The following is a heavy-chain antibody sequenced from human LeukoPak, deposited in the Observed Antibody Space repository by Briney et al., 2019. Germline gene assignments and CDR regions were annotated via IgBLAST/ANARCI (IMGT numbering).Heavy chain of an antibody. Sequence: NPSETLSLTCTVSGGSISSYYWSWIRQPPGKGLEWIGYIYYSGSTNYNPSLKSRVTISVDTSKNQFSLKLSSVTAADTAVYYCARGRMDYYDSSGYYFDDYWGQGTLVTVSS. J-gene: IGHJ4*02. V-gene: IGHV4-59*01. CDR2: IYYSGST. D-gene: IGHD3-22*01. CDR3: ARGRMDYYDSSGYYFDDY. CDR1: GGSISSYY.